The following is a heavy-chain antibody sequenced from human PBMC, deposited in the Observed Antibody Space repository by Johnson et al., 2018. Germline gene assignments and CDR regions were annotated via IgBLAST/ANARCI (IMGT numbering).Heavy chain of an antibody. V-gene: IGHV3-11*04. CDR3: ARAGSFYFYSMDV. CDR2: ISDSGSTI. D-gene: IGHD1-1*01. Sequence: VQLVESGGGLVQPGGSLRLSCAGSGFTFSDFYMSWVRQAPGKGLEWISYISDSGSTICYADSVKGRFTISRDNAKNSLYLRLNNLRAEDTAVYYCARAGSFYFYSMDVWGKGATVTVS. CDR1: GFTFSDFY. J-gene: IGHJ6*03.